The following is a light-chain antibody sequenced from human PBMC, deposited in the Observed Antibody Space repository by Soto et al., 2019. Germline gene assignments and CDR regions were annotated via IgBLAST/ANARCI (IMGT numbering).Light chain of an antibody. CDR3: PQYHTRPIT. CDR1: QGVSRK. Sequence: TLSVDKGERVTFSCRASQGVSRKLAWYQHKPGQAPRLLISGASTGATGIPARFSGSGSGTEFTLTISSLQSEDCASYYSPQYHTRPITFGGVAKV. V-gene: IGKV3-15*01. CDR2: GAS. J-gene: IGKJ4*01.